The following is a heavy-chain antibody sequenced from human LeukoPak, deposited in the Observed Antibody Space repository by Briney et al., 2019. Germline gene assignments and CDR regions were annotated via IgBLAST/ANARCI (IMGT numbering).Heavy chain of an antibody. CDR1: GYTFTGYY. Sequence: GASVKVSCKASGYTFTGYYMHWVRQAPGQGLEWMGWINPNSGGTNYAQKFQGRVTMTRDTSISTAYMELSRLRSDDTAVYYCARDQYYDSSGYYYNWGQGTLVTVSS. J-gene: IGHJ4*02. CDR2: INPNSGGT. D-gene: IGHD3-22*01. CDR3: ARDQYYDSSGYYYN. V-gene: IGHV1-2*02.